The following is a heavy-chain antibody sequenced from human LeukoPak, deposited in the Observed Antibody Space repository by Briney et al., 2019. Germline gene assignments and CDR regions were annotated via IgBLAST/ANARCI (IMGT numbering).Heavy chain of an antibody. CDR1: GASLSGSRYY. CDR3: ARHRGSLKTGYSPRLPLDG. V-gene: IGHV4-39*01. J-gene: IGHJ3*01. Sequence: SETPSPTCSVSGASLSGSRYYWGWIRQPPGRPLQWIATIFYTGSTLYNPSLSSRVSLSVDTSKKQISLRLTSVTAADSALYYCARHRGSLKTGYSPRLPLDGWGQATKLGVSS. D-gene: IGHD3-9*01. CDR2: IFYTGST.